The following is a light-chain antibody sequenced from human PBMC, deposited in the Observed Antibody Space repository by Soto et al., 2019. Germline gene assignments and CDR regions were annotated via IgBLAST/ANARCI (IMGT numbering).Light chain of an antibody. CDR3: QQRSNRLPIT. CDR2: DAS. V-gene: IGKV3-11*01. CDR1: QSVGSY. Sequence: QSRDRVYFSAVEGSTLSCKASQSVGSYLAWYQQKPGQAPRLLLYDASSRAPGVPARFSGSGSGTDFTLTISSLEPADFAVYYCQQRSNRLPITFGQGTRLEIK. J-gene: IGKJ5*01.